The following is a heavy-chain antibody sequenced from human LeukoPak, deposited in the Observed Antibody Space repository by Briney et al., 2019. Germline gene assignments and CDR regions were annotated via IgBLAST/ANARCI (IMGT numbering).Heavy chain of an antibody. CDR2: INTKTGGT. V-gene: IGHV1-2*02. J-gene: IGHJ3*01. Sequence: ASVKVSCKTSGYTFTGHYIHWVRQAPGHGLQWMGWINTKTGGTGYAQDFHDRVTMTSDTSITTASLTLSGLRSDDTAIYYCARIVFGVVNDALDLWGQGTLVSV. CDR1: GYTFTGHY. CDR3: ARIVFGVVNDALDL. D-gene: IGHD3-3*01.